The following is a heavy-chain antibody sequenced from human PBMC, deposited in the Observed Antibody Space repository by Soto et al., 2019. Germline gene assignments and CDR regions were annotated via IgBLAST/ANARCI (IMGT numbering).Heavy chain of an antibody. CDR2: VTSSPSSM. V-gene: IGHV3-21*01. Sequence: VGSLRLSGAASGFTFSGFSMNWVRQAPGKGLEWVSSVTSSPSSMFYADSVKGRFTISRDDAKDSLFLQMNSLRADDTAVYYCAREADFASSGYVLDYWGLGTLVTVSS. CDR1: GFTFSGFS. CDR3: AREADFASSGYVLDY. J-gene: IGHJ4*02. D-gene: IGHD3-22*01.